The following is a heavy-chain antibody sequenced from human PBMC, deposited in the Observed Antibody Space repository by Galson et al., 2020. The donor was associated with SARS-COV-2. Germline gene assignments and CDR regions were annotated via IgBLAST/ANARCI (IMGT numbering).Heavy chain of an antibody. J-gene: IGHJ4*02. CDR1: GFSFISYW. CDR2: IYPGDSET. CDR3: ARQDRLGLVDY. D-gene: IGHD3-3*01. V-gene: IGHV5-51*01. Sequence: KIGESLKISCTGSGFSFISYWIGWVRQMPGKGLEWMGIIYPGDSETRYSPSFQGQVTISADVSINTAYLQWSSLKAADTAMYYCARQDRLGLVDYWGQGTLVTVSS.